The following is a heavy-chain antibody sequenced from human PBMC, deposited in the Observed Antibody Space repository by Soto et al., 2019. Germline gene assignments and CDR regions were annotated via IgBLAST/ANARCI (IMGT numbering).Heavy chain of an antibody. CDR3: ARVPTTVVTPFYFDY. D-gene: IGHD4-17*01. J-gene: IGHJ4*02. CDR2: ISYDGSNK. Sequence: QVQLVESGGGVVQPGRSLRLSCAASGFTFSSYAMHWVRQAPGKGLEWVAVISYDGSNKYYADSVKGRFTISRDNSKNTLYLQMNSLRAEDTAVYYCARVPTTVVTPFYFDYWGQGTLFTVSS. CDR1: GFTFSSYA. V-gene: IGHV3-30-3*01.